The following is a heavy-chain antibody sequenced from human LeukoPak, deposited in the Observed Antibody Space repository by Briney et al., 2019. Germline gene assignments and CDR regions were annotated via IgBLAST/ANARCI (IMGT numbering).Heavy chain of an antibody. V-gene: IGHV4-59*12. CDR2: IYYSGTT. D-gene: IGHD3-22*01. Sequence: NASETLSLTCTVSGAPFRSYYWSWIRQSPGKGLEWIGYIYYSGTTKYNPSLKSRVTISADTSKSQFSLKLSSVTAADTAVYYCARGRRTLYYYDSSGYPPDYWGQGTLVTVSS. CDR3: ARGRRTLYYYDSSGYPPDY. CDR1: GAPFRSYY. J-gene: IGHJ4*02.